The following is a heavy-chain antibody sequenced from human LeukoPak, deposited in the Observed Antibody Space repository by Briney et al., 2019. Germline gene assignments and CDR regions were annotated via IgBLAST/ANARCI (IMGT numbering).Heavy chain of an antibody. V-gene: IGHV1-2*02. CDR3: ARARYLDYFYYYMDV. Sequence: ASVTVSFTASGYTFTIYAMNWVRQAPGQGREWMGWINPNSGGTNYAQKFQGRVTMTRDTSISTAYMELSRLRSDDTAMYYCARARYLDYFYYYMDVWGKGTTVPV. CDR1: GYTFTIYA. J-gene: IGHJ6*03. D-gene: IGHD1-1*01. CDR2: INPNSGGT.